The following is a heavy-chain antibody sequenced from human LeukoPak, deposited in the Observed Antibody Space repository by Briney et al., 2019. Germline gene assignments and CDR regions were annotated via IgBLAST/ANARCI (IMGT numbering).Heavy chain of an antibody. D-gene: IGHD6-13*01. CDR1: GYTFTSYD. CDR2: MNPNSGNT. J-gene: IGHJ5*02. V-gene: IGHV1-8*03. CDR3: ARGRVEAAAGTGWFDP. Sequence: ASVKVSCKASGYTFTSYDINWVRQATGQGLEWMGWMNPNSGNTGYAQKFQGRVTITRNTSISTAYMELSSLRSEDTAVYYCARGRVEAAAGTGWFDPWGQGTLVTVSS.